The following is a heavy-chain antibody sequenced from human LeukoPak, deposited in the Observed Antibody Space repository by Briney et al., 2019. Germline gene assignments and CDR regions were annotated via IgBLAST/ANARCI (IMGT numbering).Heavy chain of an antibody. Sequence: GGSLRLSCAASGFTFSSYSMNWVRQAPGKGLEWVSYISSSSSTIYYADSVKGRFTISRDNAKNLLYLQMNSLRAEDTAVYYCARDSAGIAAAGTRFGYWGQGTLVTVSS. D-gene: IGHD6-13*01. V-gene: IGHV3-48*04. J-gene: IGHJ4*02. CDR2: ISSSSSTI. CDR3: ARDSAGIAAAGTRFGY. CDR1: GFTFSSYS.